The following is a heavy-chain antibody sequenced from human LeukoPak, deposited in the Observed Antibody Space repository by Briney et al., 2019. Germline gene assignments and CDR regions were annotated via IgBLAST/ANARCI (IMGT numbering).Heavy chain of an antibody. CDR3: ARYYYDSSGYYYDY. J-gene: IGHJ4*02. Sequence: SETLSLTCAVYGGSFSGYYWSWIRQPPGKGLEWIGEINHSGSTNYNPSLKSRVTISVDTSKNQFSLKLSSVTAADTAVYYCARYYYDSSGYYYDYWGQGTLVTVSS. D-gene: IGHD3-22*01. CDR1: GGSFSGYY. CDR2: INHSGST. V-gene: IGHV4-34*01.